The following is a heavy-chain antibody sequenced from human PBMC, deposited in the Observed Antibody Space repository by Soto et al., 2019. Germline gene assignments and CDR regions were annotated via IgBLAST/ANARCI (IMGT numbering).Heavy chain of an antibody. Sequence: GGSLRLSCAASGFTFSSYAMSWVRQAPGKGLEWVSAISGSGGSTYYADSVKGRFTISRDNSKNTLYLQMNSLRAEDTAVYYCAKDHIQAAAGPREIDYWGQGTLVTVSS. D-gene: IGHD6-13*01. V-gene: IGHV3-23*01. CDR1: GFTFSSYA. J-gene: IGHJ4*02. CDR2: ISGSGGST. CDR3: AKDHIQAAAGPREIDY.